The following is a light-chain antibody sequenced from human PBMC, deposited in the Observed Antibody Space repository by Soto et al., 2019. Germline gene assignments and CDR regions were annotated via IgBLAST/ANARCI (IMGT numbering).Light chain of an antibody. CDR2: RAS. CDR3: QQANSYPWT. V-gene: IGKV3-15*01. J-gene: IGKJ1*01. CDR1: QSVRDY. Sequence: EVVMTQSPATLSVSPGERATLSCRASQSVRDYLAWYQHKPGQAPRLLIYRASIRATGIPARFTASGSGTEFTLTISSLQPEDFATYYCQQANSYPWTFGQGTKVDIK.